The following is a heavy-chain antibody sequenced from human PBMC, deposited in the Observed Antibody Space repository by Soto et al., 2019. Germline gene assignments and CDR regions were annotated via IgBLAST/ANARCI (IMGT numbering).Heavy chain of an antibody. J-gene: IGHJ6*02. CDR3: ARATLIRGLMGPFDYYFRMDV. D-gene: IGHD3-16*01. CDR1: GYTFSNYY. V-gene: IGHV1-46*01. CDR2: ITPNAGDT. Sequence: QVQLVESGAEVKKPGSSVRVSCKASGYTFSNYYMHWVRQAPGPGLEWMGIITPNAGDTNYARKFQSRVTVTRVTATTTVATELSSLRFEDTAIYYCARATLIRGLMGPFDYYFRMDVWGQGTTVTVSS.